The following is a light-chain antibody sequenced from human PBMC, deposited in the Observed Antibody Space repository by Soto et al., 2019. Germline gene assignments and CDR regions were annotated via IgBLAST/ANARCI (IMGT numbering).Light chain of an antibody. CDR2: GAS. Sequence: EIVRTQSPATLSVSPGERATLSCMASQSVSSNLGWYQQKPGQAPRLLIYGASTRATGIPARFSGSGSGTEFTLTISSLQSEDFAVYYCQQYNNWPRTFGQGTKVEIK. J-gene: IGKJ1*01. CDR1: QSVSSN. CDR3: QQYNNWPRT. V-gene: IGKV3-15*01.